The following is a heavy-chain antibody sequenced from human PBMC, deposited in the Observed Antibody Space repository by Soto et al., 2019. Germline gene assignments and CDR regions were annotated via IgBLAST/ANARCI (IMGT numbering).Heavy chain of an antibody. CDR1: GGSISSSSYY. CDR3: ARLTQSPRTMVREPYFDY. Sequence: ASETLSLTCTVSGGSISSSSYYWGWIRQPPGKGLEWIGSIYYSGSTYYNPSLKSRVTISVDTSKNQFSLKLSSVTAADTAVYYCARLTQSPRTMVREPYFDYWGQGTLVTVSS. V-gene: IGHV4-39*01. D-gene: IGHD3-10*01. J-gene: IGHJ4*02. CDR2: IYYSGST.